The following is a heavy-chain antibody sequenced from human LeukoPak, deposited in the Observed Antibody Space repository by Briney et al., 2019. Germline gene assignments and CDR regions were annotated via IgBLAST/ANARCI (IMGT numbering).Heavy chain of an antibody. V-gene: IGHV4-59*08. J-gene: IGHJ6*02. CDR1: GGSISSYY. D-gene: IGHD2-15*01. CDR2: IYYSGST. Sequence: SETLSLTCTVSGGSISSYYWSWVRQPPGKGLGWIGYIYYSGSTNYNPSLKSRVTISVDTSKNQFSLKLSSVTAADTAVYYCATLNEYCSGGSCYVRGRTNYYYYGMDVWGQGTTVTVSS. CDR3: ATLNEYCSGGSCYVRGRTNYYYYGMDV.